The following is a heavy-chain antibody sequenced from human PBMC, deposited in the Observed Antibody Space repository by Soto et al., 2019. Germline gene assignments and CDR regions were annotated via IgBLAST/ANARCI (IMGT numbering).Heavy chain of an antibody. D-gene: IGHD1-7*01. Sequence: EVQLVESGGGLVQPGGSLRLSCAASGFTFSNYAMPWVRQAPGKGLEWVATIRGMGDTTYYADSVKGRFTISRDNTKNTLYLQINSLRAEDTAVYFCAKGGWGTVLDYWGQGTLVTVSS. CDR2: IRGMGDTT. CDR1: GFTFSNYA. J-gene: IGHJ4*02. CDR3: AKGGWGTVLDY. V-gene: IGHV3-23*04.